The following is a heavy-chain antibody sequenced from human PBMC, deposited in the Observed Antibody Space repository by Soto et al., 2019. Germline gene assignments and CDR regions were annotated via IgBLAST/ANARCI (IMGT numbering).Heavy chain of an antibody. CDR3: LINQRPWNAFAEQ. CDR2: ISQDGAIA. CDR1: GFAFGSYG. Sequence: VQLVESGGGLVQPGGSLRLSCAASGFAFGSYGMHWVRQAPGKGLVWVSRISQDGAIATQVDSVKARFTTSRDNAKPSLFLQTPSLTAGYTPGYYCLINQRPWNAFAEQWGQGTLVTVSS. D-gene: IGHD1-1*01. J-gene: IGHJ4*02. V-gene: IGHV3-74*01.